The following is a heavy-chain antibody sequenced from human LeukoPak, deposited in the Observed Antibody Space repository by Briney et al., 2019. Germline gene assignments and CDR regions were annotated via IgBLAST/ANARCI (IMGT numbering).Heavy chain of an antibody. CDR1: GYTFTSYY. V-gene: IGHV1-46*01. J-gene: IGHJ6*02. CDR2: INPSGGST. Sequence: VASVKVSCKTSGYTFTSYYMHWVRQAPGQGLEWMGIINPSGGSTSYAQKFQGRVTMTRDTSTSTVYMELSSLRSEDTAVYYCARDVTPVDYYYYYGMDVWGQGTTVTVSS. D-gene: IGHD6-19*01. CDR3: ARDVTPVDYYYYYGMDV.